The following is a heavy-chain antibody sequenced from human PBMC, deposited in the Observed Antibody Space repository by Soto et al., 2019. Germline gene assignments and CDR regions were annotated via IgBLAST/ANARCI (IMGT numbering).Heavy chain of an antibody. V-gene: IGHV1-69*01. CDR2: VIPILGTA. CDR3: ARLGHPGH. CDR1: GGSLRNSV. Sequence: QVQLVQSGAEVKKPGSSVKVSCTASGGSLRNSVISWVRQAPAQRLEWMGGVIPILGTANYAQKFQGRVTMPADEAPSTAYMDLSSLSPDDPAVYYCARLGHPGHWGPGTLVIVSS. J-gene: IGHJ4*02.